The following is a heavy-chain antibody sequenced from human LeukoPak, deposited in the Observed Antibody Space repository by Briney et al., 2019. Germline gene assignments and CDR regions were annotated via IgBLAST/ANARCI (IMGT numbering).Heavy chain of an antibody. CDR1: GYSISNGYY. Sequence: PSETLSLTCTVSGYSISNGYYWGWIRQPPGKGLEWVGSIYHRGSTYYNPSLRSRVTISLDRSRKKFSLKLTSVTAADTAAYFCARGAEYYAIWRGYAGYSDYWGQGISVTVSS. V-gene: IGHV4-38-2*02. CDR3: ARGAEYYAIWRGYAGYSDY. CDR2: IYHRGST. D-gene: IGHD3-3*01. J-gene: IGHJ4*02.